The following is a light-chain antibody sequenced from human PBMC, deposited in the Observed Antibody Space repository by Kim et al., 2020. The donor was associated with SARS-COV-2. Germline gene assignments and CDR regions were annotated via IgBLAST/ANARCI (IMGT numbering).Light chain of an antibody. J-gene: IGKJ2*01. CDR2: GAS. V-gene: IGKV3-20*01. Sequence: GERATRSCRASQSVSGRYLAWYQQKPGQAPRLLIYGASSRASGIPDRFSGSVSGTDFTLTISRLEPEDFAVYYCQQYGSSPPLMYTFGQGTKLEI. CDR3: QQYGSSPPLMYT. CDR1: QSVSGRY.